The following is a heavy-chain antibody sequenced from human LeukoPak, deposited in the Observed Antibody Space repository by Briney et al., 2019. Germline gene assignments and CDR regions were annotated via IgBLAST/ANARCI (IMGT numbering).Heavy chain of an antibody. J-gene: IGHJ4*02. V-gene: IGHV1-2*02. Sequence: GSSVKVSRKASGYTFSDYYMHWVRQAPGQGREWMGWINPNSGGTNYAQKFQGRVTMTRDTSINTAYVEVGRLRSDERAVYYCARDPSSRGNFVHWGQATLVTVSS. CDR3: ARDPSSRGNFVH. CDR2: INPNSGGT. CDR1: GYTFSDYY. D-gene: IGHD2-2*01.